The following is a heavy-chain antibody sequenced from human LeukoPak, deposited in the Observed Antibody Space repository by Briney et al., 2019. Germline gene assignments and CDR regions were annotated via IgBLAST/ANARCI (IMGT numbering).Heavy chain of an antibody. V-gene: IGHV3-21*01. CDR3: AAGTVATPVECY. Sequence: GGSLRLSCAASGFTFSSYSMNWVRQAPGKGLEWVSSISSGSGYIYYADSVKGRFTISRDNAKNSLYLQMNSLRAEDTAVYYCAAGTVATPVECYWGEGTLVTVSS. CDR1: GFTFSSYS. CDR2: ISSGSGYI. J-gene: IGHJ4*02. D-gene: IGHD4-17*01.